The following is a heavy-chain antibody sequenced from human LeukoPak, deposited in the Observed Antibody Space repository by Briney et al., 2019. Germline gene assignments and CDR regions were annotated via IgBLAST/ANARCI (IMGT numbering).Heavy chain of an antibody. Sequence: PGGSLRLSCAASGFTFSSYSMNWVRQAPGKGLEWVSSISSSSSYIYYADSVKGRFTISRDHAKNSLYLQMNSLRAEDTAVYYCAREWFGELLDGYWGQGTLVTVSS. CDR2: ISSSSSYI. J-gene: IGHJ4*02. CDR3: AREWFGELLDGY. V-gene: IGHV3-21*01. D-gene: IGHD3-10*01. CDR1: GFTFSSYS.